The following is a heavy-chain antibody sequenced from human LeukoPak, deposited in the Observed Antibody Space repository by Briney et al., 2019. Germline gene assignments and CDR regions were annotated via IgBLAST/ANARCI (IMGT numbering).Heavy chain of an antibody. Sequence: GASVKVSCKASGYTFTSYYMHWVRQAPGQGHEWMGIIKPSDGSTSYAQNFQGRVTMTRDTSTSTVYMELSSLRSDDTAVYYCASRGKDYGGNLSDYWGQGTLVTVSS. V-gene: IGHV1-46*01. CDR1: GYTFTSYY. CDR3: ASRGKDYGGNLSDY. J-gene: IGHJ4*02. CDR2: IKPSDGST. D-gene: IGHD4-23*01.